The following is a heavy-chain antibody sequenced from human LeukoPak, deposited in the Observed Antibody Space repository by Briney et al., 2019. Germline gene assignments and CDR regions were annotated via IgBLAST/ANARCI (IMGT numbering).Heavy chain of an antibody. D-gene: IGHD2-21*02. CDR2: IHYSGSN. CDR1: GGSVTSYY. CDR3: ARVGVAYCGGDCYSPYFDY. Sequence: SETLSLTCSVSGGSVTSYYWSWIRQPPGKGLEWIGHIHYSGSNNYNPSLKSRVTMFVDKSKNQISLRLSSVTAADTAVYYCARVGVAYCGGDCYSPYFDYWGQGTLVTVSS. V-gene: IGHV4-59*08. J-gene: IGHJ4*02.